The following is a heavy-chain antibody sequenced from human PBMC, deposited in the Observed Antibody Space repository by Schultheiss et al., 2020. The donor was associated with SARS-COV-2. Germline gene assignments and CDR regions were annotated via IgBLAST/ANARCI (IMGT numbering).Heavy chain of an antibody. J-gene: IGHJ6*02. CDR3: AKDGGPSSPYDILTGYQVDYYYYGMDV. D-gene: IGHD3-9*01. Sequence: GGSLRLSCAASGFTFSSYAMSWVRQAPGKGLEWVSAISGSGGSTYYADSVKGRFTISRDNSKNTLYLQMNSLRAEDTAVYYCAKDGGPSSPYDILTGYQVDYYYYGMDVWGQGTTVTVSS. CDR2: ISGSGGST. CDR1: GFTFSSYA. V-gene: IGHV3-23*01.